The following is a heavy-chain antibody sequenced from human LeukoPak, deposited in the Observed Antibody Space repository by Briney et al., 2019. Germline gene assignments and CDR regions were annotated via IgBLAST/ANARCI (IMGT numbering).Heavy chain of an antibody. D-gene: IGHD3-22*01. V-gene: IGHV3-21*01. CDR1: GFTFSSYS. CDR3: ARDPDRGGYSMFDY. CDR2: ISSSSSYI. Sequence: GGSLRLSCAASGFTFSSYSMNWVRQAPGKGLEWVSSISSSSSYIYYADSVKGRFTISRDNAKNSLYLQMNSLRAEDTAVYYCARDPDRGGYSMFDYWGQGTLVTVS. J-gene: IGHJ4*02.